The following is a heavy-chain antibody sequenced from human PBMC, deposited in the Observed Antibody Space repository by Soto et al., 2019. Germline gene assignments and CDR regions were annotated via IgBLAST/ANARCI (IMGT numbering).Heavy chain of an antibody. V-gene: IGHV1-69*01. CDR1: GGTFSSYA. CDR2: IIPIFGTA. Sequence: QVQLVQSGAEVKKPGSSVKVSCKASGGTFSSYAISWVRQAPGQGLEWMGGIIPIFGTANYAQKFQGRVTITADESTSTADMELSSLVSEDTAVYYCARVSGYYYGSGSYYAVGESYYYYYYGMDVWGQGTTVTVSS. D-gene: IGHD3-10*01. J-gene: IGHJ6*02. CDR3: ARVSGYYYGSGSYYAVGESYYYYYYGMDV.